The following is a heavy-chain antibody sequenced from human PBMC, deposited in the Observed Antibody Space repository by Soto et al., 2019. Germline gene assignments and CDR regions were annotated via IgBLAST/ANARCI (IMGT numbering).Heavy chain of an antibody. J-gene: IGHJ5*02. Sequence: GGSLRLSCAASGFTFSSYAMSWVRQAPGKGLEWVSVISCSGGSTYYADSVKGRFTISRDNSKNTLYLQMNSLRAEDTAVYYCAKRWERVLLGEEWFDPWGQGTLVTVAS. CDR1: GFTFSSYA. CDR2: ISCSGGST. D-gene: IGHD1-26*01. V-gene: IGHV3-23*01. CDR3: AKRWERVLLGEEWFDP.